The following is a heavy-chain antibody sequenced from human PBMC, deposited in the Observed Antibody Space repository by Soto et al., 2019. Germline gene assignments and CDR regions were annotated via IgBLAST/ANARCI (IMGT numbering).Heavy chain of an antibody. CDR2: ISYDGSNK. D-gene: IGHD3-9*01. V-gene: IGHV3-30*18. J-gene: IGHJ6*02. Sequence: GGSLRLSCAASGFTFSSYGMHWVRQAPGKGLEWVAVISYDGSNKYYADSVKGRFTISRDNSKNTLYLQMNSLRAEDTAVYYCAKGFEDYYYYYGMDVWGQGTTVTVSS. CDR3: AKGFEDYYYYYGMDV. CDR1: GFTFSSYG.